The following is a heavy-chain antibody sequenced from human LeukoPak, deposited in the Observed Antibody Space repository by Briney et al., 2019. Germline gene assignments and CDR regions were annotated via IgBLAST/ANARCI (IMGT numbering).Heavy chain of an antibody. J-gene: IGHJ4*02. CDR2: IYYSGST. CDR1: GGSISSYY. V-gene: IGHV4-59*12. CDR3: AKDRRSGTYFLDH. Sequence: SETLSLTCTVSGGSISSYYWSWIRQPPGKGLEWIGYIYYSGSTNYNPSLKSRVTISVDTSKNQFSLKLSSVTAADTAVYYCAKDRRSGTYFLDHWGQGTLVTVSS. D-gene: IGHD1-26*01.